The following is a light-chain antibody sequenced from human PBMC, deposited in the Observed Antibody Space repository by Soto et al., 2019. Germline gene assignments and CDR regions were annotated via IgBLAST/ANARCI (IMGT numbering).Light chain of an antibody. Sequence: DIQMTQSPSSLSASVGDRVTITCQASQDINKNLIWYQQKLGKAPKLLIYDASDLETGVPSRFSGSGSGTGFTFTISSLQPEDFATYYCQQYESLPLTFGQGTRLEIK. CDR1: QDINKN. V-gene: IGKV1-33*01. CDR2: DAS. J-gene: IGKJ5*01. CDR3: QQYESLPLT.